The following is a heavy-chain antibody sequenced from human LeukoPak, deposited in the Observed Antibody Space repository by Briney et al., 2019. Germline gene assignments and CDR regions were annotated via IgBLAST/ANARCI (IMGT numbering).Heavy chain of an antibody. D-gene: IGHD6-13*01. CDR1: GFTFSSYA. J-gene: IGHJ4*02. V-gene: IGHV3-23*01. CDR2: ISGSGGST. Sequence: PGGSLRLSCAASGFTFSSYAMSWVRQAPGKGLEWVSAISGSGGSTYYADSVKGRFTISRDNSKNTLYLQMNSLRAEDTAVYYCARSSSWYSGYFDYWGQGTLVTVSS. CDR3: ARSSSWYSGYFDY.